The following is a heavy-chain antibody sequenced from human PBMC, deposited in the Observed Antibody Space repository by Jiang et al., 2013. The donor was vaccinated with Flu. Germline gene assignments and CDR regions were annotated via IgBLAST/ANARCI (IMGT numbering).Heavy chain of an antibody. CDR3: AKHRHSSDISAYQLGYYYMDV. CDR1: GFSFNTYV. J-gene: IGHJ6*03. Sequence: VQLLESGGTLVQPGGSLKLSCAASGFSFNTYVMNWVRQAPGRGLEWVSSISGSEGGGTANYAVSVRGRFTVSRDNSKSTLYLQMTGLRAEDTAIYYCAKHRHSSDISAYQLGYYYMDVWGRGTTVTVSS. D-gene: IGHD3-22*01. V-gene: IGHV3-23*01. CDR2: ISGSEGGGTA.